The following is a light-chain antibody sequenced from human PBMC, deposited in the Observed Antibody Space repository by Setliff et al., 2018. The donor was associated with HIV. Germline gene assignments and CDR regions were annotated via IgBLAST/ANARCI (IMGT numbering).Light chain of an antibody. CDR2: DVS. J-gene: IGLJ1*01. Sequence: QSALTQPASVSGSPGQSITVSCTGTSSDVGGYNYVSWYQHHPGKAPKLMIYDVSSRPSGVSNRFSGSKSGNTASLTISGLQAEDEADYYCSSYTSNARVFGTGTKLTVL. V-gene: IGLV2-14*03. CDR1: SSDVGGYNY. CDR3: SSYTSNARV.